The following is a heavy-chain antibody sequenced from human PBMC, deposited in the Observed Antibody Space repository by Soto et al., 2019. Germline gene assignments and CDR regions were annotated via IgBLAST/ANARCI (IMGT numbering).Heavy chain of an antibody. CDR1: GGTFSSYA. J-gene: IGHJ5*02. CDR2: IIPIFGTA. CDR3: AREYSSSSGLLWFDP. D-gene: IGHD6-6*01. Sequence: QVQLVQSGAEVKKPGSSVKVSCKASGGTFSSYAISWLRQAPVQGLEWMGGIIPIFGTANYAQKFQGRVTITADESTSTDYMELRSLRSEDTAVYYCAREYSSSSGLLWFDPWGQGTLVTVSS. V-gene: IGHV1-69*01.